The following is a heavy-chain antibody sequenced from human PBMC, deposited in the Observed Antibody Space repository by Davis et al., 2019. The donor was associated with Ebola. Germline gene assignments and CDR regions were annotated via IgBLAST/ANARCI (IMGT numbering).Heavy chain of an antibody. CDR3: ASRWEYYDSSGPVSFGMDV. Sequence: SETLSLTCAVSGGSISSDAHWPWVRQSPVKGLEWIGEIYQSGRSNYSPSLKSRVTISVDTSKNQFSLKLSSVTAADTAVYYCASRWEYYDSSGPVSFGMDVWGQGTTVTVSS. V-gene: IGHV4-4*02. CDR1: GGSISSDAH. D-gene: IGHD3-22*01. J-gene: IGHJ6*02. CDR2: IYQSGRS.